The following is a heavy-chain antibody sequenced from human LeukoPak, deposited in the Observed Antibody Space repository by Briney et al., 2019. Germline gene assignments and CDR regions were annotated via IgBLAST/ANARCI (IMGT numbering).Heavy chain of an antibody. D-gene: IGHD3-22*01. CDR3: AKDSRVGITYWFDP. J-gene: IGHJ5*02. CDR2: ISSSSSYI. CDR1: GFTFSSYS. Sequence: GGSLRLSCAASGFTFSSYSMNWVRQAPGKGLEWVSSISSSSSYIYYADSVKGRFTISRDNAKNSLYLQMNSLRAEDTAVYYCAKDSRVGITYWFDPWGQGTLVTVSS. V-gene: IGHV3-21*04.